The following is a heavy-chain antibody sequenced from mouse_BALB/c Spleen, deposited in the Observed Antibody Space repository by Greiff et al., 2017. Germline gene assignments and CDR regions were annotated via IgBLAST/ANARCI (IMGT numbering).Heavy chain of an antibody. D-gene: IGHD2-4*01. V-gene: IGHV1-4*02. CDR1: GYTFTSYW. CDR3: ARGGDYDATPYAMDY. CDR2: INPSTGYT. J-gene: IGHJ4*01. Sequence: QVQLQQSGAELAKPGASVKMSCKASGYTFTSYWMHWVKQRPGQGLEWIGYINPSTGYTEYNQKFKDKTTLTADKSSSTAYMQLSSLTSEDSAVYYCARGGDYDATPYAMDYWGQGTSVTVAS.